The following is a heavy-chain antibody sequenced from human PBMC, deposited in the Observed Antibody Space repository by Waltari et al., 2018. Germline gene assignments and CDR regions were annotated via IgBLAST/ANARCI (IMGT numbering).Heavy chain of an antibody. D-gene: IGHD3-10*01. CDR3: ASYGSGSYFPNWFDP. V-gene: IGHV4-34*01. J-gene: IGHJ5*02. CDR2: INHSGST. Sequence: QVQLQQWGAGLLKPSETLSLTCAVYGGSFSGYYWSCIRQPPGKGLEWIGEINHSGSTNYNPSLKSRVTISVDTSKNQFSLKLSSVTAADTAVYYCASYGSGSYFPNWFDPWGQGTLVTVSS. CDR1: GGSFSGYY.